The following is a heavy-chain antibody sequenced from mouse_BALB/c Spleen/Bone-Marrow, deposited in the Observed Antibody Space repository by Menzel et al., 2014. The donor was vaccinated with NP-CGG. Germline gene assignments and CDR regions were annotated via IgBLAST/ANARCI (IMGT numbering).Heavy chain of an antibody. CDR1: GFDFSRYW. CDR3: ARLSYYGRFAY. Sequence: VQLQQSGGGLVQPRGSLKLSCAASGFDFSRYWMSWVRQAPGKGLEWIGEINPDSSTINYTPSLKDKFIISRDNAKNTLYLQMSKVRSEDTALYYCARLSYYGRFAYWGQGTLVTVSA. D-gene: IGHD1-1*01. CDR2: INPDSSTI. J-gene: IGHJ3*01. V-gene: IGHV4-1*02.